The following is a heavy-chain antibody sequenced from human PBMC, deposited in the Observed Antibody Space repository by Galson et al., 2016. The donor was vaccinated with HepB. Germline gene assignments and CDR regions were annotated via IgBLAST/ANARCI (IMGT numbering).Heavy chain of an antibody. J-gene: IGHJ5*02. CDR3: ARNRLVNIGGTAFVA. D-gene: IGHD2/OR15-2a*01. CDR1: GFSVSSFPMC. Sequence: PALVKPTQTLTLTCTFSGFSVSSFPMCVSWIRQPPGKALEWLALIDWDDDKYYSTSLKTRLTISKDTSKNQVVLTMTNMDPADTATYYCARNRLVNIGGTAFVAWGQGALVTVS. V-gene: IGHV2-70*13. CDR2: IDWDDDK.